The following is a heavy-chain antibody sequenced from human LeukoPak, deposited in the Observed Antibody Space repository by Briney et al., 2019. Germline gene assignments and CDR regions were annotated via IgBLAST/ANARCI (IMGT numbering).Heavy chain of an antibody. CDR1: GFTFSSYS. CDR2: ISSSSSYI. CDR3: ARVAGTEVDY. Sequence: KPGGSLRLSCAASGFTFSSYSMNWVRQAPGKGLEWVSSISSSSSYIYCADSVKGRFTISRDDAKNSLYLQMNSLRAEDTAVYYCARVAGTEVDYWGQGTLVTVSS. J-gene: IGHJ4*02. V-gene: IGHV3-21*01. D-gene: IGHD6-19*01.